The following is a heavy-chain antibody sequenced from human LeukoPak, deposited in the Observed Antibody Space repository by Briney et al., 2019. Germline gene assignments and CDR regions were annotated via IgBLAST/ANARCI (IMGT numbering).Heavy chain of an antibody. D-gene: IGHD3-22*01. CDR2: IYHSGST. V-gene: IGHV4-30-2*01. CDR3: ARDRTVYYDSSGYPIRTFDY. Sequence: PSETLSLTCAVSGGSISSGGYSWSWIRQPPGKGLEWIVYIYHSGSTYYNPSLRSRVTISVDRSKNQFSLKLSSVTAADTAVYYCARDRTVYYDSSGYPIRTFDYWGQGTLVTVSS. J-gene: IGHJ4*02. CDR1: GGSISSGGYS.